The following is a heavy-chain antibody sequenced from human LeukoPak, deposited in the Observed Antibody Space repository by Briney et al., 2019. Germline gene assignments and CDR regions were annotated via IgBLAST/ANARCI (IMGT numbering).Heavy chain of an antibody. J-gene: IGHJ4*02. Sequence: ASVKVSCKASGYTFTSYYMHWVRQAPGQGLEWMGIINPSGGSTSYAQKFQGRVTMTRNTSTSTVYMELSSLRSEDTAVYYCARDYSSGWPFDYWGQGTLVTVSS. V-gene: IGHV1-46*01. CDR1: GYTFTSYY. CDR3: ARDYSSGWPFDY. CDR2: INPSGGST. D-gene: IGHD6-19*01.